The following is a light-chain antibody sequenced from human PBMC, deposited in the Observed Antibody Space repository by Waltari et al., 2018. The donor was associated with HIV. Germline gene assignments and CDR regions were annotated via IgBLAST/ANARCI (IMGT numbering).Light chain of an antibody. J-gene: IGKJ4*01. CDR2: DAS. Sequence: EIVLTQSPATLSVSPGEGATLSCRASQSVGNNLAWYQQKPGLAPRLLMYDASTRATGIPDRFSGSGSGTDFTLTISRLEPEDFAVYYCQQYRSTPRTFGGGTRVQIK. V-gene: IGKV3D-20*01. CDR1: QSVGNN. CDR3: QQYRSTPRT.